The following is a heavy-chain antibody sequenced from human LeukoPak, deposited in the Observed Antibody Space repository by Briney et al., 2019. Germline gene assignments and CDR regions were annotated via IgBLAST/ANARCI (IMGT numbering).Heavy chain of an antibody. V-gene: IGHV3-23*01. CDR2: ISGSGGST. CDR3: AKDARWGTGGRRVRSGYNPFDY. Sequence: PGGSLRLSCAASGFTFSGYAMSWVRQAPGQGLEWVSAISGSGGSTYYADSVKGRFTISRDNSKNTLYLQMNSLRAEDTAVYYCAKDARWGTGGRRVRSGYNPFDYWGQGTLVTVSS. CDR1: GFTFSGYA. D-gene: IGHD2-8*02. J-gene: IGHJ4*02.